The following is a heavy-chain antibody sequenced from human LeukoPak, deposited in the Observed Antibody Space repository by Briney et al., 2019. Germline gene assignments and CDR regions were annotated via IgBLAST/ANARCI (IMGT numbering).Heavy chain of an antibody. D-gene: IGHD4-17*01. CDR3: AREGGYGDYDY. V-gene: IGHV3-48*02. J-gene: IGHJ4*02. CDR1: GFTFSSYS. Sequence: GGSLRLSCAASGFTFSSYSMNWVRQAPGKGLEWVSYISSSSTTYYVDSVKGRFTISRDNAKNSLYLQMNSLRDEDTAVYYCAREGGYGDYDYWGQGTLVTVSS. CDR2: ISSSSTT.